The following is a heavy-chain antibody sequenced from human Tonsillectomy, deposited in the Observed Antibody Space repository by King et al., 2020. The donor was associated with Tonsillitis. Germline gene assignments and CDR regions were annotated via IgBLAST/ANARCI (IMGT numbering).Heavy chain of an antibody. Sequence: VQLVESGGVVIQPGGSLRLSCAASGFTFDDYTMHWVRQAPGKGLEWVSLISWEGRTTYYADSVKGRFTISRDDSKNSLYLQMNSLRTEDTALYYCAKGGRKVQVPSSYYHAMDVRGLGTTVTVSS. J-gene: IGHJ6*02. D-gene: IGHD2-15*01. CDR1: GFTFDDYT. CDR2: ISWEGRTT. V-gene: IGHV3-43*01. CDR3: AKGGRKVQVPSSYYHAMDV.